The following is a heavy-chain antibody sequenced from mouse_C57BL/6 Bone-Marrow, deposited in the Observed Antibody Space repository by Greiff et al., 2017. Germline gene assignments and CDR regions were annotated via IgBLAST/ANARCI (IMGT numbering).Heavy chain of an antibody. J-gene: IGHJ2*01. CDR1: GYTFTSYW. V-gene: IGHV1-50*01. CDR3: ARWDSSGTDYFDY. CDR2: IDPSDSYT. D-gene: IGHD3-2*02. Sequence: VQLQQPGAELVKPGASVKLSCKASGYTFTSYWMQWVKQRPGQGLEWIGEIDPSDSYTNYNQKFKGKATLTVDTSSSTAYMQLSSLTSEDSAVYYCARWDSSGTDYFDYWGQGTTRTVSS.